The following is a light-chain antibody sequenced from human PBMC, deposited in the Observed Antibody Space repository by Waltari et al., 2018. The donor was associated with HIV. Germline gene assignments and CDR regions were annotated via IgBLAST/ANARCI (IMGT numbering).Light chain of an antibody. Sequence: QSALTQPASVSGSPGQSITISCTGTSSDVGGYNYVSWYHQHPGKAPKLMIYDVSNRPSGVSKRFSGSKSGNTASLTISGLQAEDEADYYCSSYTSSSTPVVFGGGTKLTVL. J-gene: IGLJ2*01. CDR2: DVS. CDR1: SSDVGGYNY. CDR3: SSYTSSSTPVV. V-gene: IGLV2-14*03.